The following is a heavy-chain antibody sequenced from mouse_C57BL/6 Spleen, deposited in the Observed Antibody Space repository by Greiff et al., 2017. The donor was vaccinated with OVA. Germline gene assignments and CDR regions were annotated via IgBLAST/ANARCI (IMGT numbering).Heavy chain of an antibody. Sequence: VQLKQSGPELVKPGASVKISCKASGYSFTGYYMNWVKQSPEKSLEWIGEINPSTGGTTYNQKFKAKATLTVDKSSSTAYMQLKSLTSEDSAVYYCASYYGNYVNAMDYWGQGTSVTVSS. CDR3: ASYYGNYVNAMDY. V-gene: IGHV1-42*01. CDR2: INPSTGGT. D-gene: IGHD2-1*01. CDR1: GYSFTGYY. J-gene: IGHJ4*01.